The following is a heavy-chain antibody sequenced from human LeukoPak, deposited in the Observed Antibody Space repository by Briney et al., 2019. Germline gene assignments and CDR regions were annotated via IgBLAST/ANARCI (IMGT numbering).Heavy chain of an antibody. J-gene: IGHJ4*02. Sequence: GGSLRLSCAASGFTFSSYSMNWVRQAPGKGLEWVSYISSSSSTIYYADSVKGRFTISRDNAKNSLYLQMNSLRAEDTAVYYCARDPRGVTPETIAAAGPDYWGQGTLVTVSS. D-gene: IGHD6-13*01. CDR1: GFTFSSYS. CDR2: ISSSSSTI. CDR3: ARDPRGVTPETIAAAGPDY. V-gene: IGHV3-48*04.